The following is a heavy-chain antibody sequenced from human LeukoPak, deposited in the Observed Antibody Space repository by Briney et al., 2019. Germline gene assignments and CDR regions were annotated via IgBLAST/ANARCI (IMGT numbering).Heavy chain of an antibody. V-gene: IGHV4-34*01. Sequence: SETLSLTCAVSGGSFSGYYWTWIRQPPGEGLEWIGEINHSGSANYNPSLKSRVTISLDTSKNQFSLKLSSVTAADTAVYYCATKRPNGWYFDLWGRGTLVTVSS. J-gene: IGHJ2*01. CDR3: ATKRPNGWYFDL. CDR2: INHSGSA. CDR1: GGSFSGYY. D-gene: IGHD2-8*01.